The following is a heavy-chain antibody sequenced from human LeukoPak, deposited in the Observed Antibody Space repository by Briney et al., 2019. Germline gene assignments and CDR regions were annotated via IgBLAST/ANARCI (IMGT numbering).Heavy chain of an antibody. CDR3: ARLWHQLVPRSDVFDY. CDR1: GGSISSSSYY. CDR2: IYYSGST. D-gene: IGHD6-13*01. J-gene: IGHJ4*02. Sequence: PSETLSLTCTVSGGSISSSSYYWGWIRQPPGKGLEWIGSIYYSGSTYYNPSLKSRVTISVATSENQFSLKLSSVTAADTAVYYCARLWHQLVPRSDVFDYWGQGTLVTVSS. V-gene: IGHV4-39*01.